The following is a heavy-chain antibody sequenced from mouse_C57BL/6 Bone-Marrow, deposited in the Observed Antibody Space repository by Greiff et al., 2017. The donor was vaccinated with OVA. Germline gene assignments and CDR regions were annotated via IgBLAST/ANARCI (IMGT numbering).Heavy chain of an antibody. CDR1: GYTFTSYW. CDR3: ARDYGSSFAWFAY. Sequence: VQLQQPGAELVKPGASVKLSCKASGYTFTSYWMQWVKQRPGQGLEWIGEIDPSDSYTNYNPKFKGKATLTVDTSSSTAYLQLINLTSEDSAVYYCARDYGSSFAWFAYWGQGTLVTVSA. V-gene: IGHV1-50*01. D-gene: IGHD1-1*01. J-gene: IGHJ3*01. CDR2: IDPSDSYT.